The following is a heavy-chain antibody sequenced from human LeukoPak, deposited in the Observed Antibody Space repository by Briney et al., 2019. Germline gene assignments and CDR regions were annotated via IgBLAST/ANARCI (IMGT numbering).Heavy chain of an antibody. J-gene: IGHJ4*02. Sequence: GSLRLSCAASGFTFSSYSMNWIRQPPGKGLEWIGSVYYSGSTYYNPSLKSRVTISVDTSKNQFSLKLSSVTAADTAVYYCARHRAVSVVGNFYFDYWGQGTLVTVSS. D-gene: IGHD1-26*01. CDR3: ARHRAVSVVGNFYFDY. CDR2: VYYSGST. V-gene: IGHV4-39*01. CDR1: GFTFSSYS.